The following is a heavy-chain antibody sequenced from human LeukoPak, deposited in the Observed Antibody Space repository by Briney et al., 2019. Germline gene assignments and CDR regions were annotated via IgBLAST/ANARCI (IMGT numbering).Heavy chain of an antibody. CDR2: IYHTGST. Sequence: PSGTLSLTCAVSGGSISTSNWWSWVRQAPGKGLEWIGEIYHTGSTNYNPSLKSRVTILVDTSRNHFSLDVGSVTAADTALYYCAVKFAAGKANWFDPWGQGTLVTVSS. CDR1: GGSISTSNW. V-gene: IGHV4-4*02. D-gene: IGHD6-13*01. CDR3: AVKFAAGKANWFDP. J-gene: IGHJ5*02.